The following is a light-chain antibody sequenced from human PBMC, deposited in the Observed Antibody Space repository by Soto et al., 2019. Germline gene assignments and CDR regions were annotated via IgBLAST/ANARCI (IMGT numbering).Light chain of an antibody. CDR3: QQSYNTPYT. Sequence: DIQMTQSPSSLSASVGDRVTITCRASQSISSYLNWYQQKPGKAPKLLIYAASSLQSGVTSSFSGSGSGTDFTLTISSLQPGDFASYYCQQSYNTPYTFGQGTKLEIK. V-gene: IGKV1-39*01. CDR1: QSISSY. J-gene: IGKJ2*01. CDR2: AAS.